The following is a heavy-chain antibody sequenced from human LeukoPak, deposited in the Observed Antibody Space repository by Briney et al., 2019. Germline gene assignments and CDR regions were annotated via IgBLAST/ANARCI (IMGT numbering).Heavy chain of an antibody. CDR2: INEDGSEK. Sequence: GGSLRPSCAASGFTFGSGWMNWVRQTPGKGLEGVANINEDGSEKFYVDSVKGRFTISRDNANNSLYLQMNSLRAEDTAVYYCRSRWDYWGQGTLVTVSS. CDR1: GFTFGSGW. D-gene: IGHD4-23*01. CDR3: RSRWDY. J-gene: IGHJ4*02. V-gene: IGHV3-7*01.